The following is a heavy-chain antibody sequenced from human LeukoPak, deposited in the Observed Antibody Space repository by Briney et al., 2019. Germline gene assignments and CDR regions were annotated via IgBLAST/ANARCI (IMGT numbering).Heavy chain of an antibody. CDR1: GYTFTNYA. D-gene: IGHD4-17*01. CDR2: MNPNSGNT. V-gene: IGHV1-8*02. J-gene: IGHJ6*02. Sequence: ASVKVSCKASGYTFTNYAMHWVRQAPGQRLEWMGWMNPNSGNTGYAQKFQGRVTMTRNTSISTAYMELSSLRSEDTAVYYCARDYGAPGMDVWGQGTTVTVSS. CDR3: ARDYGAPGMDV.